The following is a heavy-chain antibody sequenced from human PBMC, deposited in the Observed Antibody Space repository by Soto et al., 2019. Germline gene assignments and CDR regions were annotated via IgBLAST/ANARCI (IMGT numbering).Heavy chain of an antibody. CDR3: ARGFGYSSSWSYFDY. V-gene: IGHV3-21*01. Sequence: GGSLRLSCAASGFTFSSYIMNWVRQAPGKGLEWVSSITSSSTYIYYADSVKGRFTISRDNAKNSLYLQMNSLRAEDTAVYYCARGFGYSSSWSYFDYWGQGTLVTVSS. D-gene: IGHD6-13*01. CDR2: ITSSSTYI. J-gene: IGHJ4*02. CDR1: GFTFSSYI.